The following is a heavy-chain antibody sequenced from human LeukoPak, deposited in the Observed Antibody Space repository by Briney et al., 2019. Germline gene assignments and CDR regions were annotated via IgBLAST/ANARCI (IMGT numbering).Heavy chain of an antibody. J-gene: IGHJ3*02. V-gene: IGHV4-39*01. Sequence: PSETLSLTCSVSDGSINSDTYYWGWIRQPPGKGLEWIASIYSGGNTFHNPSLKSRVIISVDTSMNQFSLKLSSVTAADTSVYYCARLYSFDWLPHGAFDIWGQGTVVTVSS. CDR3: ARLYSFDWLPHGAFDI. CDR2: IYSGGNT. CDR1: DGSINSDTYY. D-gene: IGHD3-9*01.